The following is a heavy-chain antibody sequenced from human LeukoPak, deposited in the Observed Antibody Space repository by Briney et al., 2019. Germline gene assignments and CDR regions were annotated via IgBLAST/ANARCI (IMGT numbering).Heavy chain of an antibody. V-gene: IGHV3-30-3*01. Sequence: GGSLRLSCAASGFTFSSYAMHLVRQAPGKGLEWVAVISYDGSNKYYADSVKGRFTISRDNSKNTLYLQMNSLRAEDTAVNYCARERPGSGWYGYWGQGTLVTVSS. CDR3: ARERPGSGWYGY. CDR1: GFTFSSYA. D-gene: IGHD6-19*01. J-gene: IGHJ4*02. CDR2: ISYDGSNK.